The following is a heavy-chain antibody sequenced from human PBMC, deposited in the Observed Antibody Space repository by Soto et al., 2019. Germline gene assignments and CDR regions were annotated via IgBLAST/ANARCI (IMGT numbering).Heavy chain of an antibody. D-gene: IGHD2-2*01. Sequence: SETLSLTCTVSGGSISSYYWSWIRQPPGKGLEWIGYIYYSGSTNYNPSLKSRVTISVDTSKNQFSLKLSSVTAADTAVYYCARHRGEAYCSSTSCYASELDVLGKGTTVTGSS. CDR2: IYYSGST. CDR3: ARHRGEAYCSSTSCYASELDV. CDR1: GGSISSYY. V-gene: IGHV4-59*08. J-gene: IGHJ6*01.